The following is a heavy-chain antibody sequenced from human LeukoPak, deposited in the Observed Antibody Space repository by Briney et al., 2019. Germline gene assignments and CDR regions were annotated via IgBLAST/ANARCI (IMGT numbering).Heavy chain of an antibody. J-gene: IGHJ4*02. D-gene: IGHD6-25*01. CDR3: SKEGAAAGAFDY. CDR2: ISYDGSNK. CDR1: GFTFSSYG. V-gene: IGHV3-30*18. Sequence: GGSLILSCAASGFTFSSYGMHWFRQAPGKGLEGVAVISYDGSNKNYDDSVKGRFTITRDKSKNTLYLQMNSLRAEDTAADYCSKEGAAAGAFDYWGQGTLVTVSS.